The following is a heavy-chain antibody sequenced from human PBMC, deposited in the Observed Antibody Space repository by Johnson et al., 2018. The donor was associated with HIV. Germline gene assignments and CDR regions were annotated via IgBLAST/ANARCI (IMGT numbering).Heavy chain of an antibody. CDR2: IKSKTDGGTT. CDR1: GFTFSNAW. V-gene: IGHV3-15*01. D-gene: IGHD5-18*01. CDR3: TTGRRGYSYYDDAVDI. J-gene: IGHJ3*02. Sequence: VQLVESGGGVLRPGGSLRLSCAASGFTFSNAWMSWVRQAPGKGLEWVGRIKSKTDGGTTDYAAPVKGRFTISRDDSKNTLYLQMTSLKTEVTAVYYCTTGRRGYSYYDDAVDIGRQGTMVTVSS.